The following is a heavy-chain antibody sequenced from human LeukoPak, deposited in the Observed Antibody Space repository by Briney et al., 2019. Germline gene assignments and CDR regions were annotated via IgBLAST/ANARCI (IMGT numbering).Heavy chain of an antibody. CDR1: GFSISSGYY. D-gene: IGHD3-16*01. J-gene: IGHJ4*02. CDR3: ARVGHTMITFGGVDY. CDR2: IFHSGST. V-gene: IGHV4-38-2*01. Sequence: SETLSLTCAVSGFSISSGYYWGWIRQPPGKGLEWIGSIFHSGSTYYNPSLKSRVTISVDTSKNQFSLKLNSVTAADTAVYYCARVGHTMITFGGVDYWGQGTLVTVSS.